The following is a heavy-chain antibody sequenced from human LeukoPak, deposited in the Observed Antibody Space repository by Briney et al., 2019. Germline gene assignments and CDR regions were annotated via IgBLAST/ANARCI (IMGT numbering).Heavy chain of an antibody. CDR3: ARTGGRDGYGFDY. Sequence: GGSLRLSCAASGFTFSSHGMHWVRQTPGKGLDWVAAVRYDGSNKYYADSVKGRLTISRDNSKNTLYLQMNSLRAEDTAVYYCARTGGRDGYGFDYWGQGTLVTVTP. J-gene: IGHJ4*02. V-gene: IGHV3-33*01. CDR2: VRYDGSNK. CDR1: GFTFSSHG. D-gene: IGHD5-24*01.